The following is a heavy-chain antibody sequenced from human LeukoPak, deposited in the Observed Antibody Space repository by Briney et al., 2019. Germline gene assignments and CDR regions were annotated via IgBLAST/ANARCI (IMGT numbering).Heavy chain of an antibody. CDR1: GYTFTSYD. D-gene: IGHD6-6*01. Sequence: AASVKVSCKASGYTFTSYDINWVRQATGQGLEWMGWMNPNSGNTGYAQKFQGRVTITRNTSISTAYMELSSLRSEDTAVYYCAREGYSSSYYYMDVWGKGTTVTVSS. CDR2: MNPNSGNT. J-gene: IGHJ6*03. CDR3: AREGYSSSYYYMDV. V-gene: IGHV1-8*01.